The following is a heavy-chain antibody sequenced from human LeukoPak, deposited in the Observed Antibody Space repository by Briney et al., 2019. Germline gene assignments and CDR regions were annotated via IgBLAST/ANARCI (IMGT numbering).Heavy chain of an antibody. D-gene: IGHD2-15*01. CDR3: ARVGFGSGYFDY. J-gene: IGHJ4*02. V-gene: IGHV1-69*13. CDR2: IIPIFGTA. CDR1: GGTFSSYA. Sequence: EASVKVSCKASGGTFSSYAISWVRQAPGQGLEWMGGIIPIFGTANYAQKFQGRVTITADESTSTAHMELSSLRSEDTAVYYCARVGFGSGYFDYWGQGTLVTVSS.